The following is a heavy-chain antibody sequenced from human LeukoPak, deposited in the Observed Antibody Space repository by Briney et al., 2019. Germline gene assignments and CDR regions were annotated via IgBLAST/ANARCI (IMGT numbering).Heavy chain of an antibody. CDR1: GFTFSSYS. D-gene: IGHD3-9*01. CDR2: ISSSSSYK. V-gene: IGHV3-21*01. J-gene: IGHJ3*02. CDR3: ARDVDQRGAFDI. Sequence: GGSLRLSCAASGFTFSSYSMNWVRQAPGKGLEWVSSISSSSSYKYYAASVKGRFTISRDNAKNSLYLQMDTLRAEDTAVYYCARDVDQRGAFDIWGQGTMVTVSS.